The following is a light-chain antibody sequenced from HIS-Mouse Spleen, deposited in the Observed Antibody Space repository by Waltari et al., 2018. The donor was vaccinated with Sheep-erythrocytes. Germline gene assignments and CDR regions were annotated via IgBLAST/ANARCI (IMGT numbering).Light chain of an antibody. CDR2: QDS. J-gene: IGLJ3*02. CDR1: KLGDKD. V-gene: IGLV3-1*01. Sequence: SYELTQPPSVSVSPGQTASITCSGDKLGDKDACRYQQKPGQSPVLVIYQDSKRPSGIPERFSGSNSGNTATLTISGTQAMDEADYYCQAWDSSTAWVFGGGTKLTVL. CDR3: QAWDSSTAWV.